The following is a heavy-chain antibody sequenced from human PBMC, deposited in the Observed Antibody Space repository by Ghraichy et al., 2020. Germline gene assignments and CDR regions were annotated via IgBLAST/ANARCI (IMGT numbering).Heavy chain of an antibody. CDR1: GGSISSYY. CDR3: ARTTLDGTCDS. Sequence: SETLSLTCTVSGGSISSYYWSWIRQPPGKGLEWIGYIYYSGSTNYNPSLKSRVTISVDTSKNQFSLKLSSVTAADTAVYYCARTTLDGTCDSWGQGTLVTVSS. CDR2: IYYSGST. V-gene: IGHV4-59*01. J-gene: IGHJ5*01. D-gene: IGHD6-19*01.